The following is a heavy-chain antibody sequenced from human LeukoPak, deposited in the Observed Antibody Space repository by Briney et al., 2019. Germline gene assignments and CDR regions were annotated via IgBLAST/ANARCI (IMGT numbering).Heavy chain of an antibody. V-gene: IGHV4-59*12. Sequence: SETLSLTCTVSGGSISSYYWSWLRQPPGKGREWIGYIYYSGSPNYNPSLKSRVTISVDTSKNQPSLKPSSVTAADTAVYYCARDIPSYDSNGYYYRHDAFDIWGQGTMVTVSS. D-gene: IGHD3-22*01. CDR1: GGSISSYY. CDR2: IYYSGSP. J-gene: IGHJ3*02. CDR3: ARDIPSYDSNGYYYRHDAFDI.